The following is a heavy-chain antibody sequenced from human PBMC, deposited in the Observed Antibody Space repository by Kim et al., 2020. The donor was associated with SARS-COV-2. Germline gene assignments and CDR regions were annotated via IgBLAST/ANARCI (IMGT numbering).Heavy chain of an antibody. CDR1: GFSFSSYS. Sequence: GGSLRLSCAGSGFSFSSYSMNWVRQAPGKGLEWVSSISSSSSYIYYADSVKGRFTISRDNAKNSLYLQMNSLRAEDTAVYYCARAHRAAVGKDYYYYYGMDVWGQGTTVNVSS. V-gene: IGHV3-21*01. CDR2: ISSSSSYI. J-gene: IGHJ6*02. D-gene: IGHD6-13*01. CDR3: ARAHRAAVGKDYYYYYGMDV.